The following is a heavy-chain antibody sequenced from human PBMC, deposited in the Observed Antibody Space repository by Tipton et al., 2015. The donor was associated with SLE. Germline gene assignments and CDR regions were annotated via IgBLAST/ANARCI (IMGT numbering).Heavy chain of an antibody. Sequence: SLRLSCAASGFTFSSYAMHWVRQAPGKGLEWVAVISYDGSNKYYADSVKGRFTISRDNSKNTLYLQMNSLRAEDTAVYYCARGTENGFDYWCQGTLVTVSS. CDR3: ARGTENGFDY. J-gene: IGHJ4*02. D-gene: IGHD2-2*01. CDR2: ISYDGSNK. V-gene: IGHV3-30*04. CDR1: GFTFSSYA.